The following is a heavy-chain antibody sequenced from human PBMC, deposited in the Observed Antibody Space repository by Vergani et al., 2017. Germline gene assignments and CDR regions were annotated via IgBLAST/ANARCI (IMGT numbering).Heavy chain of an antibody. J-gene: IGHJ4*02. Sequence: QVQLVQSGAEVKKPGSSVKVSCRASGYTFSSSVINWVRQAPGQGLEWVGWITTNTGNPVYARDFTGRFVFSLDTSVTTTYLQINSLKAEDTAVYFCARGSFRKGTSYFDYWCQGTLVTVSS. CDR2: ITTNTGNP. CDR3: ARGSFRKGTSYFDY. V-gene: IGHV7-4-1*02. D-gene: IGHD1-14*01. CDR1: GYTFSSSV.